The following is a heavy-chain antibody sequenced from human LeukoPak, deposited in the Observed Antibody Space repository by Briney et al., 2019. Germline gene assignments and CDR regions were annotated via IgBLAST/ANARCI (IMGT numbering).Heavy chain of an antibody. CDR2: ISSSGSTI. CDR1: GFTFSDYY. Sequence: GGSLRLSCAASGFTFSDYYMSWIRQAPGKGREWVSYISSSGSTIYYADSVKGRFTISRDNAKNSLYLQMNSLRAEDTAVYYCATSSGYYYPFDYWGQGTLVTVSS. D-gene: IGHD3-22*01. J-gene: IGHJ4*02. V-gene: IGHV3-11*01. CDR3: ATSSGYYYPFDY.